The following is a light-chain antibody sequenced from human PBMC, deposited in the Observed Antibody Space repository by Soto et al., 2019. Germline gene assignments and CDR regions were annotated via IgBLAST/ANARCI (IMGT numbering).Light chain of an antibody. CDR3: QTWGAGIVV. V-gene: IGLV4-69*01. CDR2: VNSDGYQ. Sequence: QPVLTQPPSASASPGASVKLTCTLSSGHSSYAIAWHQQQPEKGPRYLMKVNSDGYQTKGDGIPDRFSGSSSGAERYLTISSLQSEDEADYYCQTWGAGIVVFGGGTKVTVL. J-gene: IGLJ2*01. CDR1: SGHSSYA.